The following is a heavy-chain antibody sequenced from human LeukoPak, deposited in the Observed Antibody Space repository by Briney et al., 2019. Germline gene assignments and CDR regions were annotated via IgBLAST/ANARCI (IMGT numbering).Heavy chain of an antibody. V-gene: IGHV1-69*13. CDR3: ARDARGLVAATTTTIGWFDP. Sequence: SVKVSCKASGYTFTSYGISWVRQAPGQGLEWMGGIIPIFGTANYAQKFQGRVTITADESTSTAYMELSSLRSEDTAVYYCARDARGLVAATTTTIGWFDPWGQGTLVTVSS. CDR1: GYTFTSYG. CDR2: IIPIFGTA. J-gene: IGHJ5*02. D-gene: IGHD2-15*01.